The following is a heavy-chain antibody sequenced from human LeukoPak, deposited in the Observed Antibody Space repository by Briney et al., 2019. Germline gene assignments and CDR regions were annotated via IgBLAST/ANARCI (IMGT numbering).Heavy chain of an antibody. CDR2: IIPIFGTA. Sequence: SVKVSCKASGGTFSSYAISWVRQAPGQGLEWMGRIIPIFGTANYAQKFQGRVTITADKSTSTAYMELSSLRSEDTAVYYCAGHPSIAVAEYYFDYWGQGTLVTVSS. CDR3: AGHPSIAVAEYYFDY. V-gene: IGHV1-69*06. CDR1: GGTFSSYA. D-gene: IGHD6-19*01. J-gene: IGHJ4*02.